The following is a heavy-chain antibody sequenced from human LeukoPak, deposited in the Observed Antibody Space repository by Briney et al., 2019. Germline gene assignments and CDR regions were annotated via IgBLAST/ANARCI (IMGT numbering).Heavy chain of an antibody. CDR2: IRQDGSAK. D-gene: IGHD3-10*01. Sequence: GGSLRLSCAASGFTFSTYWMSWVRQAPGKGLEWVANIRQDGSAKYYSDSVKGRFTISRDNAKNSLYLQLNSLRAEDTAVYSCTRDRQGPKLYEMHVWGQGTTVTVSS. J-gene: IGHJ6*02. V-gene: IGHV3-7*01. CDR3: TRDRQGPKLYEMHV. CDR1: GFTFSTYW.